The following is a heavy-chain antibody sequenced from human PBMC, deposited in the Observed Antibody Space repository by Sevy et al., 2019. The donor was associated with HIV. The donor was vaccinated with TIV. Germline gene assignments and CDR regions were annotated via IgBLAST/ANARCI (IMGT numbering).Heavy chain of an antibody. CDR2: INAASGVT. J-gene: IGHJ4*02. D-gene: IGHD5-12*01. Sequence: ASVKVSCKASGYTFSDYSIYWIRQAPGQGFEWMGWINAASGVTNFAQKFQGRVTRTRDTPINTAYMEVYRLKSDDTAVYYCAGGGSDGNYWGQGTLVTVSS. CDR1: GYTFSDYS. V-gene: IGHV1-2*02. CDR3: AGGGSDGNY.